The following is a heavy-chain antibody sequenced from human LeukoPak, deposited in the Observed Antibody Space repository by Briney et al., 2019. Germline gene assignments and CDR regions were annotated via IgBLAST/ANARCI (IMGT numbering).Heavy chain of an antibody. Sequence: GASVKVSCKASDYTFTSYGISWVRQAPGQRLEWMGWISTYNGNTNYAQKFQGRVTMTTDTSTSTVYMELRSLRSDDTAVYYCARDTVEMATNDAFDIWGQGTMVTVSS. D-gene: IGHD5-24*01. J-gene: IGHJ3*02. CDR2: ISTYNGNT. CDR3: ARDTVEMATNDAFDI. V-gene: IGHV1-18*01. CDR1: DYTFTSYG.